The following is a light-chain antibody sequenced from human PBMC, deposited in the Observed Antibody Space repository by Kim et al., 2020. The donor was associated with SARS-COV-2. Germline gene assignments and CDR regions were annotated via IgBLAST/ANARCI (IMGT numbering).Light chain of an antibody. CDR3: QQYYSYPWT. J-gene: IGKJ1*01. CDR1: QNMNRW. CDR2: DAS. Sequence: ASVGGRVTITCRASQNMNRWLAWYQQKLGKAPKLLIYDASRLESGVPSRFSGSASGTEFTLTISSLQPDDFATYYCQQYYSYPWTFGQGTKVDIK. V-gene: IGKV1-5*01.